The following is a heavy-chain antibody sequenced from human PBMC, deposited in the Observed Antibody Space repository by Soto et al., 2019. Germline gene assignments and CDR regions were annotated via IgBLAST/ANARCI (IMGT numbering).Heavy chain of an antibody. J-gene: IGHJ4*02. V-gene: IGHV3-23*01. CDR3: ASRSSGWYFDY. D-gene: IGHD6-19*01. CDR2: ISGSGGST. CDR1: GFTFSSYA. Sequence: EVRLLESGGGLVQPGGSLRLSCAASGFTFSSYAMSWVRQAPGKGLEWVSVISGSGGSTYYADSVKGRFTISRDNSKNTLYLQMNSLRAEDTAVYYCASRSSGWYFDYWGQGTLVTVSS.